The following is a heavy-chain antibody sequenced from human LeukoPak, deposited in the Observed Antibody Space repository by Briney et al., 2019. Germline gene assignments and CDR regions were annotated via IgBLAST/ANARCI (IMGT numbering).Heavy chain of an antibody. CDR3: AKEAPKPYSSSWYRKTYYYYGMDV. CDR2: IFSGGNT. CDR1: GFTVSSNY. V-gene: IGHV3-53*01. D-gene: IGHD6-13*01. Sequence: GGSLRLSCAASGFTVSSNYMSWVRQAPGKGLEWVSLIFSGGNTYYADSVKGRFTISRDNSKNTLYLQMNSLRAEDTAVYYCAKEAPKPYSSSWYRKTYYYYGMDVWGQGTTVTVSS. J-gene: IGHJ6*02.